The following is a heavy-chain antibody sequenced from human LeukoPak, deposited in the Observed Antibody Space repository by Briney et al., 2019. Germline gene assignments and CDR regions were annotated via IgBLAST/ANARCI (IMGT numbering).Heavy chain of an antibody. CDR3: ARDRMDGRVDY. Sequence: GGSLRLSCAASGFSFGSYTMHWVRQAPGKGLEWVAVISYDGSNRYYADSVKGRFTISRDKSKNTLYLQMNSLRTEDTAVYHCARDRMDGRVDYWGQGTLVTVSS. V-gene: IGHV3-30-3*01. D-gene: IGHD1-26*01. CDR1: GFSFGSYT. J-gene: IGHJ4*02. CDR2: ISYDGSNR.